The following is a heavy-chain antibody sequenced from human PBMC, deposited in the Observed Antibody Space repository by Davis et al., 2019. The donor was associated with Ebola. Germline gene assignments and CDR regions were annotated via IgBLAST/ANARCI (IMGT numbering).Heavy chain of an antibody. Sequence: GGSLRLSCAASGFTFSSYAMSWVRQAPGTGLEWVSAISGSGGSTYYADSVKGRFTISRDNSKNTLYLQMNSLRAEDTAVYFCARDGLGDFSYYDYWGQGTLVTVSS. CDR3: ARDGLGDFSYYDY. CDR1: GFTFSSYA. D-gene: IGHD2-21*01. J-gene: IGHJ4*02. CDR2: ISGSGGST. V-gene: IGHV3-23*01.